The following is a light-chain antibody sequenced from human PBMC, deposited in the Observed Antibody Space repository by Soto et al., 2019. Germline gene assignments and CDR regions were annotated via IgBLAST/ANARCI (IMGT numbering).Light chain of an antibody. CDR2: AAS. Sequence: DIQLTQSPSFLSASVGDRVIITCRASQDISSYLAWYQQRPGKVPRFLTHAASTLQSGVPSRFISARPWTTFTLTIRSLQPEDIASYYCQQLNRFPRTFGQGTKVEV. CDR1: QDISSY. J-gene: IGKJ1*01. CDR3: QQLNRFPRT. V-gene: IGKV1-9*01.